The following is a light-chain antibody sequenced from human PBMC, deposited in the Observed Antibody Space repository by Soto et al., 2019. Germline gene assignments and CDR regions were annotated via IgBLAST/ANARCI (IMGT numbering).Light chain of an antibody. CDR3: KQSDTFPAT. Sequence: DIQMTQSPSSVSASVGDRVTINCRASQGIRSWLACYQQKPGKAPKLLISSASTLQSGVPSRFSGSGSGTDFTLTFSGLQTEDFATDYCKQSDTFPATFGGGTRVEI. CDR1: QGIRSW. CDR2: SAS. J-gene: IGKJ4*01. V-gene: IGKV1D-12*01.